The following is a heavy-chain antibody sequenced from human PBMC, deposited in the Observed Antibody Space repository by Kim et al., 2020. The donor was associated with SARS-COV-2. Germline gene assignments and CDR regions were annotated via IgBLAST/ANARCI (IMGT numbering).Heavy chain of an antibody. CDR2: IYYSGST. CDR1: GGSISSYY. J-gene: IGHJ6*02. V-gene: IGHV4-59*01. CDR3: ARVARRYYYGMDV. Sequence: SETLSLTCTVSGGSISSYYWSWIRQPPGKGLEWIGYIYYSGSTNYNPSLKSRVTISVDTSKNQFSLKLSSVTAADTAVYYCARVARRYYYGMDVWGQGTTVTVSS.